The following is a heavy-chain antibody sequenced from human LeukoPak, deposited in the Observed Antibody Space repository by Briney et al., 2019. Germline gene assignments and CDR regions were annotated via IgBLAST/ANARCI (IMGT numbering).Heavy chain of an antibody. V-gene: IGHV5-51*01. CDR1: GYTFRYYW. CDR3: ARQLGYCSSTSCFRFDP. J-gene: IGHJ5*02. Sequence: GESLKISCTGSGYTFRYYWIGWVRQMPGKGLEWMGIIYPDDSDTKYSPSFQGQVTISADKSINTAYLQWSSLKASDTAMYYCARQLGYCSSTSCFRFDPWGQGTLVTVSS. D-gene: IGHD2-2*01. CDR2: IYPDDSDT.